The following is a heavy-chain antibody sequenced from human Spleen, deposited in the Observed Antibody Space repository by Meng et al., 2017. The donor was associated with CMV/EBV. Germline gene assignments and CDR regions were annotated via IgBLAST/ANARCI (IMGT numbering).Heavy chain of an antibody. CDR1: GFTFSSYS. D-gene: IGHD3-16*01. CDR2: ISSSSSYI. CDR3: ARDYTGRYYGMDV. Sequence: LSLTCAASGFTFSSYSMNWVRQAPGKGLEWVSSISSSSSYIYYADSVKGRFTISRDNAKNSLYLQMNSLRAEDTAVYYCARDYTGRYYGMDVWGQGTTVTVSS. V-gene: IGHV3-21*01. J-gene: IGHJ6*02.